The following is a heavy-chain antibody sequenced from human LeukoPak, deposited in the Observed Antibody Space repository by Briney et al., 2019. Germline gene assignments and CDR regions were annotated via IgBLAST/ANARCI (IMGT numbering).Heavy chain of an antibody. V-gene: IGHV3-49*04. Sequence: GGSLRLSCAASGFTFSRNGMHWVRQAPGKGLEWVGFIRSKAYGGTTEYAASVKGRFTISRDDSKSIAYLQVNSLKTEDTAVYYCTGSFGELSFFAYWGQGTLVTVSS. CDR3: TGSFGELSFFAY. J-gene: IGHJ4*02. CDR2: IRSKAYGGTT. CDR1: GFTFSRNG. D-gene: IGHD3-10*01.